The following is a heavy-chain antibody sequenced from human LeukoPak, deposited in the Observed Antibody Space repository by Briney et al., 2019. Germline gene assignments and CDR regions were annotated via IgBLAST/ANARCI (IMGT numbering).Heavy chain of an antibody. CDR3: AKDVAQVGGAAAATGYYFGY. V-gene: IGHV3-23*01. J-gene: IGHJ4*02. D-gene: IGHD6-13*01. CDR1: GFTFSSYA. Sequence: GGSLRLSCAASGFTFSSYAMSWVRQAPGKGLEWVSAISGSGGSTYYADSVKGRFTISRDNSKNTLYLQMNSLRAEDTAVYYCAKDVAQVGGAAAATGYYFGYWGQGTLVTVSS. CDR2: ISGSGGST.